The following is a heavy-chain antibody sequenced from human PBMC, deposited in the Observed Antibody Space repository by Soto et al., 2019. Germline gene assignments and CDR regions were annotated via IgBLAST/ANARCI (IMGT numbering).Heavy chain of an antibody. CDR3: AKDPRSLDY. V-gene: IGHV3-23*01. Sequence: EVQLLESGGGLVQPGGSLRLSCAASGSTFSSYAMSWVRQAPGKGLEWVSAISGSGGTTYYADSVKGRFTISRDNSKNTLYLQMNSQTAEDTAVYYCAKDPRSLDYWGQGTLVTVSS. J-gene: IGHJ4*02. CDR2: ISGSGGTT. CDR1: GSTFSSYA.